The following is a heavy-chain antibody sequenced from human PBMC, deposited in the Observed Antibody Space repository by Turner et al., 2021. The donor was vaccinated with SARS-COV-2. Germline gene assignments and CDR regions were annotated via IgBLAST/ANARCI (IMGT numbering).Heavy chain of an antibody. J-gene: IGHJ5*02. CDR2: IVPSDSNT. Sequence: DVQLVQSGAEVKKPGESLRISCKGSGYSFTSYWISWVRQMPGKGLEWMGRIVPSDSNTNYSPACQGNVTISADKSISTAYLQWSSVKASDTAMYYCARQFKAMVRGDPLLSWFDPWGQGTLVTVSS. CDR3: ARQFKAMVRGDPLLSWFDP. V-gene: IGHV5-10-1*03. CDR1: GYSFTSYW. D-gene: IGHD3-10*01.